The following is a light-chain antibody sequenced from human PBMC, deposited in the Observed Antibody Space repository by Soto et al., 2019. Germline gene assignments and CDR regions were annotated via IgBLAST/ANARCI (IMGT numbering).Light chain of an antibody. V-gene: IGLV1-44*01. CDR3: AAWDDSLLMG. CDR1: SSNIGSNT. J-gene: IGLJ2*01. CDR2: SNN. Sequence: QSVLTQPPSASGTPGQRVTISCSGSSSNIGSNTVNWYQQLPGTAPKLLIYSNNQRPSGVPDRFSGSKSGTSASLAISGLQSEDEADYYCAAWDDSLLMGFGGGTKLTVL.